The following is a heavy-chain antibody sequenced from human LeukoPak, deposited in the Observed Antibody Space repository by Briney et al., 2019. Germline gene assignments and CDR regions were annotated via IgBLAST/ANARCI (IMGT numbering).Heavy chain of an antibody. CDR1: GGSFSGYY. CDR2: INHSGST. V-gene: IGHV4-34*01. CDR3: ARGLRSGDTLTGYYEGHSFVF. D-gene: IGHD3-9*01. J-gene: IGHJ4*02. Sequence: PSETLALTWAVYGGSFSGYYWSWIRQPPGKGLEGIGEINHSGSTNYNPSLKSRFSISVDTSKHQFCLKLSSVNAADAAVYYCARGLRSGDTLTGYYEGHSFVFWGQGTLVTVSS.